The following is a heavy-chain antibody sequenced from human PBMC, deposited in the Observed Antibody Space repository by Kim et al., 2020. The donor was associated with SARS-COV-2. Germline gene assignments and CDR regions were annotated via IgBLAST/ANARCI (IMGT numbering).Heavy chain of an antibody. V-gene: IGHV1-8*02. J-gene: IGHJ4*02. CDR2: MNPNSGST. Sequence: ASVKVSCKASGYTFTGYDINWVRQATGQGLEWMGWMNPNSGSTSYAQKFQGRVTMTRNTSISTAYMELSSLRSEDTAVYYCARADRGIVGATVYYFDYWGQGTLGTVSS. D-gene: IGHD1-26*01. CDR1: GYTFTGYD. CDR3: ARADRGIVGATVYYFDY.